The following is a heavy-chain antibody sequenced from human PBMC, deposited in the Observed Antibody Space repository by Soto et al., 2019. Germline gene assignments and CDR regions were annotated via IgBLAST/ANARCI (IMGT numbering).Heavy chain of an antibody. CDR1: GGTFSSYA. J-gene: IGHJ6*02. CDR2: IIPIFGTA. CDR3: ARGRGRAVGATPFVLDGMDV. Sequence: ASVKVSCKASGGTFSSYAISWVRQAPGQGLEWMGGIIPIFGTANYAQKFQGRVTITADESTSTAYMELSSLRSEDTAVYYCARGRGRAVGATPFVLDGMDVWGQGTTVTVSS. V-gene: IGHV1-69*13. D-gene: IGHD1-26*01.